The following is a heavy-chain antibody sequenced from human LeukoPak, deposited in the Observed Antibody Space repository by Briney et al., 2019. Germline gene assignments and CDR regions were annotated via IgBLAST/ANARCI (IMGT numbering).Heavy chain of an antibody. J-gene: IGHJ5*02. V-gene: IGHV4-34*01. CDR1: GGSLSDYY. CDR3: ARWSSNYYDTSGRRFDT. D-gene: IGHD3-22*01. CDR2: INHSGST. Sequence: PSETLCLSCAVYGGSLSDYYWSWIRQPPGKGLEWIGEINHSGSTNYNPSPTSRVTISIDTSKNQFSLKLSSVTAADTAVYYCARWSSNYYDTSGRRFDTWGQGNLGTVSS.